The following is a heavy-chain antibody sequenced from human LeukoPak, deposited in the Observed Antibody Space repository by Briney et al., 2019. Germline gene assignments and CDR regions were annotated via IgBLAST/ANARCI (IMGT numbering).Heavy chain of an antibody. V-gene: IGHV4-59*04. CDR1: GGSISSSY. Sequence: SETLSLTCTVSGGSISSSYWSWIRQPPGKGLEWIGYIYYSGSTYYSPSLKSRVTISVDTSKNQFSLKLSSVTAADTAVYYCARHRYDILTGYSPRFDYWGQGTLVTVSS. CDR3: ARHRYDILTGYSPRFDY. J-gene: IGHJ4*02. CDR2: IYYSGST. D-gene: IGHD3-9*01.